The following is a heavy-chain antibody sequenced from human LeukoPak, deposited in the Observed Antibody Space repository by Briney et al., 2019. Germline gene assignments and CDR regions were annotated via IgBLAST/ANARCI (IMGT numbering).Heavy chain of an antibody. Sequence: SETLSLTCTVSGGSISSGDYYWSWIRQPPGKGLEWIGYIYYSGSTYYNPSLKSRVTISVDTSKNQFSLKLSSVTAADTAVYYCARGPILWLGDVFRTNWFDPWGQGTLVTVSS. V-gene: IGHV4-30-4*01. J-gene: IGHJ5*02. CDR3: ARGPILWLGDVFRTNWFDP. CDR1: GGSISSGDYY. D-gene: IGHD3-10*01. CDR2: IYYSGST.